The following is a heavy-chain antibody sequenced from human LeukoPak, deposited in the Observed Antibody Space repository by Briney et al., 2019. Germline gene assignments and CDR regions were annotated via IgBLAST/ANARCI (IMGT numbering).Heavy chain of an antibody. CDR2: IWHDGKNK. D-gene: IGHD2-21*02. J-gene: IGHJ4*02. V-gene: IGHV3-33*01. Sequence: GGSLRLSCAASGFTFRSYGIHWVRQAPGRGLEWLAVIWHDGKNKYYADSVKGRFTISRDNSKNTVLLQMNSLRAEDTAIYYCARDWGSDEAIDYWGQGTLVTVSS. CDR1: GFTFRSYG. CDR3: ARDWGSDEAIDY.